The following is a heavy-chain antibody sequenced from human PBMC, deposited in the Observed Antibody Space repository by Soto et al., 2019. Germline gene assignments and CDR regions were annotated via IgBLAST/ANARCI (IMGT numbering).Heavy chain of an antibody. J-gene: IGHJ4*02. D-gene: IGHD5-18*01. Sequence: ASVKVSXKAXGXTFTSYAMHWVRQAPGQRLEWMGWINAGNGNTKYSQKFQGRVTITRDTSASTAYMELSSLRSEDTAVYYCASPGYSYGPYYFDYWGQGTLVTVSS. V-gene: IGHV1-3*01. CDR2: INAGNGNT. CDR1: GXTFTSYA. CDR3: ASPGYSYGPYYFDY.